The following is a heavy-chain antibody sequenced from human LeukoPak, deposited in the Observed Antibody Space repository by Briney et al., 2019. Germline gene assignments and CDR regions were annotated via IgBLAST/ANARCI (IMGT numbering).Heavy chain of an antibody. Sequence: GGSLRRSCAASGFTFSSYRMHWVRQAPGKGLVWVSRINNDGSNTIYADSVKGRFTISRDNAKNTLYLQMNSLRAEDTAVYYCARGDGYNLLNYWGQGTLVTVSS. V-gene: IGHV3-74*01. J-gene: IGHJ4*02. CDR3: ARGDGYNLLNY. D-gene: IGHD5-24*01. CDR2: INNDGSNT. CDR1: GFTFSSYR.